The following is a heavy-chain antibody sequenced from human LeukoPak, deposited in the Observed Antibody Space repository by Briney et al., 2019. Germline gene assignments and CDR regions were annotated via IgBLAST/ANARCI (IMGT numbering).Heavy chain of an antibody. J-gene: IGHJ3*02. CDR2: ISSSGSTI. V-gene: IGHV3-11*01. CDR1: GFTFSDYY. Sequence: GGSLRLSCAASGFTFSDYYMSWIRQAPGKGLEWVSYISSSGSTIYYADSVKGRFTISRDNAKNTLYLQMNSLRAGDTAVYYCARWDYALAFDIWGQGTMVTVSS. CDR3: ARWDYALAFDI. D-gene: IGHD4-17*01.